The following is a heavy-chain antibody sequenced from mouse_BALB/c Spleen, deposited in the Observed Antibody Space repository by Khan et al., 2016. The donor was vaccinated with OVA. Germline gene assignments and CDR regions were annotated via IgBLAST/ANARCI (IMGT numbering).Heavy chain of an antibody. Sequence: LQQSGPGLVKPSQSLSLTCTVTGYSITSEYTWNWIRQFPGNKLEWMGFISYSGNTRYNPSLKSQITITRDTSKNQFFLQLNSVTSEDTATYYCARKDYYDYDPFPYWGQGTLVTVSA. CDR1: GYSITSEYT. CDR2: ISYSGNT. J-gene: IGHJ3*01. CDR3: ARKDYYDYDPFPY. V-gene: IGHV3-2*02. D-gene: IGHD2-4*01.